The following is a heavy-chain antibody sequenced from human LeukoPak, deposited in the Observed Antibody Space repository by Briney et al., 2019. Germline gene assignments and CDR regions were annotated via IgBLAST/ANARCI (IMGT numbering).Heavy chain of an antibody. CDR1: GFTFSTYW. D-gene: IGHD2/OR15-2a*01. CDR2: VSGDGSAT. CDR3: TRDLSPAHF. J-gene: IGHJ4*02. V-gene: IGHV3-74*01. Sequence: GGSLRLSCTGSGFTFSTYWMHWVRQAPGKRLVWVSRVSGDGSATVYADSVKGRLTISRDNAKNTLYLQMNSLRVDDTAVYYCTRDLSPAHFWGQGTLVTVSS.